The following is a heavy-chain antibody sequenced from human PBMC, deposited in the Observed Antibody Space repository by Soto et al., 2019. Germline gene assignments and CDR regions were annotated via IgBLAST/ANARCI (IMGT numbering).Heavy chain of an antibody. D-gene: IGHD1-7*01. J-gene: IGHJ4*01. CDR2: IYQSGST. Sequence: SETLSLTCAVSCYSISTGFYWGWIRQPPGKGLEWIGSIYQSGSTYYNPSLKSRITISVDTSKNQFSLKLSSVTAAETAVFYSGRLRWITGTGFYYFDYWG. CDR1: CYSISTGFY. CDR3: GRLRWITGTGFYYFDY. V-gene: IGHV4-38-2*01.